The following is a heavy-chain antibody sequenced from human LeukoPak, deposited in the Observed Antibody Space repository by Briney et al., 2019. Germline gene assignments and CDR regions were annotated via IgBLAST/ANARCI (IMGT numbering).Heavy chain of an antibody. J-gene: IGHJ4*02. CDR2: IIPIFGTA. D-gene: IGHD1-7*01. CDR3: ARGRSVAAGTTTDY. CDR1: GGTFSSYA. Sequence: SVKVSCKASGGTFSSYAISWVRQAPGQGREWMGGIIPIFGTANYAQKFQGRVTITTDESTSTAYMELSSLRSEDTAVYYCARGRSVAAGTTTDYWGRGTLVTVSS. V-gene: IGHV1-69*05.